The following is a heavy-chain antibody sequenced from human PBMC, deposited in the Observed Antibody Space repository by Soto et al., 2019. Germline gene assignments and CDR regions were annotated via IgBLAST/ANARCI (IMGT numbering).Heavy chain of an antibody. CDR2: INHRGST. J-gene: IGHJ6*02. CDR3: ARGQSTMVRGVIPPYNYYYYYGMDV. Sequence: SETLSLTCAGYGGSFSGYYWSWIRQTPGKGLEWLGEINHRGSTNYNPSLKSRVTISVDTSKNQFSLKLSSVTAADTAVYYCARGQSTMVRGVIPPYNYYYYYGMDVWGQGTTVTVSS. CDR1: GGSFSGYY. V-gene: IGHV4-34*01. D-gene: IGHD3-10*01.